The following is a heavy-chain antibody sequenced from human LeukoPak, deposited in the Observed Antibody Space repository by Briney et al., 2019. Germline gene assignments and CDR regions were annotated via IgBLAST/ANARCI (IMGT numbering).Heavy chain of an antibody. V-gene: IGHV3-7*03. D-gene: IGHD3-16*01. Sequence: GGSLRLSCAASGFTFSSYWMNWARQAPGKGLEWVASINHNGNVNYYVDSVKGRFTISRDNAKNSLYLQMSNLRAEDTAVYFCARGGGLDVWGRGATVTVSS. CDR2: INHNGNVN. CDR3: ARGGGLDV. CDR1: GFTFSSYW. J-gene: IGHJ6*02.